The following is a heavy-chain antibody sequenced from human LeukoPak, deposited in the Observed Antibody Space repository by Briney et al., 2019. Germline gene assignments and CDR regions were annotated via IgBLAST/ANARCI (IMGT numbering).Heavy chain of an antibody. Sequence: GGSLRLSCAVSGFTFSDHYFAWIRQAPGKGLEWISYISNSANTIYYADSVRVRLTISRDNAKNSLFLQMNSLRVEDTAVYYCVRGPDYYYDSSGSFDYWGHGTLVTVSS. V-gene: IGHV3-11*04. CDR2: ISNSANTI. D-gene: IGHD3-22*01. CDR3: VRGPDYYYDSSGSFDY. J-gene: IGHJ4*01. CDR1: GFTFSDHY.